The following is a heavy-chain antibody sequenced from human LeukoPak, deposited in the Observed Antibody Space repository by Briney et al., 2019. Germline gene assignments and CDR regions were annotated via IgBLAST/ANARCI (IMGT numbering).Heavy chain of an antibody. CDR1: GGSISSYY. V-gene: IGHV4-59*01. D-gene: IGHD5-18*01. CDR3: ARSPPPPNTAMETNC. CDR2: IYYSGST. J-gene: IGHJ4*02. Sequence: PSETLSLTCTVSGGSISSYYWSWIRQPPGKGLEWIGYIYYSGSTNYNPSLKSRVTISVDTSKNRFSLKLSSVTAADTAVYYCARSPPPPNTAMETNCWGQGTLVTVSS.